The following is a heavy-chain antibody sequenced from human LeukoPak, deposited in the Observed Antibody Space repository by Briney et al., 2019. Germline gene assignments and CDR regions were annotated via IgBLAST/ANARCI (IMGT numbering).Heavy chain of an antibody. Sequence: SETLSLTCAVYGGSFSGYYWSWIRQHPGKGLEWIGYIYYSGSINYNPSLKSRVTISVDTSKNQFSLKLTSVTAADTAVYYCARGERLGLDYWGQGTLVTVSS. D-gene: IGHD1-26*01. V-gene: IGHV4-59*01. CDR1: GGSFSGYY. J-gene: IGHJ4*02. CDR2: IYYSGSI. CDR3: ARGERLGLDY.